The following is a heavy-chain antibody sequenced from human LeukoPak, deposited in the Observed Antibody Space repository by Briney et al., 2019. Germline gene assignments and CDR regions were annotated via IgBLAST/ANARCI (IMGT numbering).Heavy chain of an antibody. V-gene: IGHV3-23*01. CDR3: AKTHYSESSVYHGSFDY. CDR2: ISGRGGRT. Sequence: PGGSLRLSCAASGFAFSNYAMSWVRQAPGKGLEWVSGISGRGGRTYFADSVRGRFTISRDNSKNTLYLQMDSLRAEDTAVYYCAKTHYSESSVYHGSFDYWGQGTLVTVSS. J-gene: IGHJ4*02. D-gene: IGHD3-22*01. CDR1: GFAFSNYA.